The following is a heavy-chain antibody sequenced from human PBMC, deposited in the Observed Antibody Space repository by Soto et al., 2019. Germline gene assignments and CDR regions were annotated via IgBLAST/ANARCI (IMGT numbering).Heavy chain of an antibody. CDR3: AKGSMAHDY. J-gene: IGHJ4*02. D-gene: IGHD2-2*01. CDR2: IYYSGST. V-gene: IGHV4-59*08. CDR1: GVSISSYY. Sequence: SETLSLTCTVSGVSISSYYWSWIRQPPGKGLEWIGYIYYSGSTNYNPSLKSRVTMSVDTSKNQFSLKLSSVTAADTAVYYCAKGSMAHDYWGQGTLVTVSS.